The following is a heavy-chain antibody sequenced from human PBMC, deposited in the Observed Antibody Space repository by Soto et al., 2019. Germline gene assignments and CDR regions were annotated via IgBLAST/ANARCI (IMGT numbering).Heavy chain of an antibody. V-gene: IGHV1-69*01. CDR3: SRSQGSSTSLAIYYYYYYGMDV. J-gene: IGHJ6*02. CDR1: GGTFSSYA. D-gene: IGHD2-2*01. CDR2: IIPISETT. Sequence: QVQLVHSGAEVKKHGSSVKVSCKASGGTFSSYAISWVRQAPGQGLEWMGGIIPISETTNYAQKFQGRVTITADESKSTAYMELSSLRSEDTAVYYCSRSQGSSTSLAIYYYYYYGMDVWGQGTTVTVSS.